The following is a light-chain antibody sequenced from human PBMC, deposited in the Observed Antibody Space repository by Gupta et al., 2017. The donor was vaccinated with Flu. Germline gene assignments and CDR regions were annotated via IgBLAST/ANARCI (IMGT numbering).Light chain of an antibody. Sequence: DQQKLGQAPRLLIYGASSRATGIPDRFSGSGSGTDFTLTISRLEPEDFAVYFCHQYGSSPDTFGQGTKLEIK. CDR2: GAS. CDR3: HQYGSSPDT. V-gene: IGKV3-20*01. J-gene: IGKJ2*01.